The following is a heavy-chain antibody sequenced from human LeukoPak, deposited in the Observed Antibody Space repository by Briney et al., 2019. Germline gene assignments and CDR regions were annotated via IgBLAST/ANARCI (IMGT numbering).Heavy chain of an antibody. CDR2: TNHSGST. J-gene: IGHJ5*02. CDR1: GGSFSGYY. Sequence: SETLSLTCAVYGGSFSGYYWSWIRQPPGKGLEWIGETNHSGSTNYNPSLKSRVTISVDTSKNQFSLKLSSVTAADTAVYYCARGPPLSTTPSGNWFDPWGQGTLVTVSS. D-gene: IGHD4-11*01. CDR3: ARGPPLSTTPSGNWFDP. V-gene: IGHV4-34*01.